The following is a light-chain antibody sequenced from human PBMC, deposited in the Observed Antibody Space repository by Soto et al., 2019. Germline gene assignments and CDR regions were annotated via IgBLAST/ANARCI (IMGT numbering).Light chain of an antibody. J-gene: IGLJ1*01. V-gene: IGLV2-8*01. CDR1: SSDVGGYNY. Sequence: QSALTQPPSASGSPGQSVTISCTGTSSDVGGYNYVAWYQQHPGKAPKVMIYEVSKRPSGVPDRFSGSKSDNTASLTVSGLQAEDEADYYCSSYAGGTYVFGSGTKLTVL. CDR2: EVS. CDR3: SSYAGGTYV.